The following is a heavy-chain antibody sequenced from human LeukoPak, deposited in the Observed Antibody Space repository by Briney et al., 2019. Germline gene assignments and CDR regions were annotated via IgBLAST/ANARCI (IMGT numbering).Heavy chain of an antibody. CDR3: AKGLINDWSALEF. CDR2: ISGSGGTT. CDR1: GFTFSSYA. V-gene: IGHV3-23*01. J-gene: IGHJ4*02. Sequence: GGPLRLSCAASGFTFSSYAMTWVRQAPGKGLEWVSAISGSGGTTYYAASVRGRFTISRDNFKNTLYLQMNSLRGEDTAIYYCAKGLINDWSALEFWGQGTLVTVST. D-gene: IGHD3-9*01.